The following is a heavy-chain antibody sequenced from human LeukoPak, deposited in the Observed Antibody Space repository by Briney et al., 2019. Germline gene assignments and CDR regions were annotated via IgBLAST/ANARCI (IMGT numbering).Heavy chain of an antibody. D-gene: IGHD3-10*01. Sequence: SETLSLTCTVSGGSISSGDYFWSWIRQPPGKGLEWIGEINHSGSTNYNPSLKSRVTISVDTSKNQFSLKLSSVTAANTAVYYWAKATYYYGSGSYNSEESFDYWGQGTLVTVSS. J-gene: IGHJ4*02. CDR2: INHSGST. CDR3: AKATYYYGSGSYNSEESFDY. CDR1: GGSISSGDYF. V-gene: IGHV4-39*07.